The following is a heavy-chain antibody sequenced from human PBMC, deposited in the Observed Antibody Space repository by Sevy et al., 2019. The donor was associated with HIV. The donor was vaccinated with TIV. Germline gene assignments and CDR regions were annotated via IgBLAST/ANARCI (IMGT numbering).Heavy chain of an antibody. Sequence: GGSLRLSCAASGFTVSSNYMSWVRQAPGKGLEWVSVIYSGGSTYYADSVKGRFTISRDNSKNTLYLQMNSLRAEATAVYYCARPATGHHYYYYGMDVWGQGTTVTVSS. CDR2: IYSGGST. CDR1: GFTVSSNY. J-gene: IGHJ6*02. V-gene: IGHV3-53*01. CDR3: ARPATGHHYYYYGMDV.